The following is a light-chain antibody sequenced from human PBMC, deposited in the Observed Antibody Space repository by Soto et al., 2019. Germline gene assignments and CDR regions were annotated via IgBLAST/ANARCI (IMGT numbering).Light chain of an antibody. V-gene: IGKV1-9*01. CDR1: QGISSY. CDR3: QQLNSYPALT. Sequence: DIQLTQSPSFLSASVGDRVTITCRASQGISSYLAWYQQKPGKAPKLLIYAASTLQSGVPSRFSGSGSGTEFTLTISSLQPEDFXTYYCQQLNSYPALTFGXGTKXXX. CDR2: AAS. J-gene: IGKJ4*01.